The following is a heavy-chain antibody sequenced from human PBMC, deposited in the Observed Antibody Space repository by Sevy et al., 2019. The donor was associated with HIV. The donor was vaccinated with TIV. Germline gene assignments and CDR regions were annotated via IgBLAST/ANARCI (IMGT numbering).Heavy chain of an antibody. CDR3: ARSATYYDILTGYYHLYYFDY. Sequence: GGSLRLSCAASGFAFSSYWMSWVRQAPGKGLEWVANIKQEGSEKYYVDSVKGRFTISRDNAKNSLYLQMNSLRAEDTAVYYCARSATYYDILTGYYHLYYFDYWGQGTLVTVSS. CDR2: IKQEGSEK. J-gene: IGHJ4*02. V-gene: IGHV3-7*03. CDR1: GFAFSSYW. D-gene: IGHD3-9*01.